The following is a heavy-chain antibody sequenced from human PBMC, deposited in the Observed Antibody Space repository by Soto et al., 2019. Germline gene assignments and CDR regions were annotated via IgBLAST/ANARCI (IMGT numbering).Heavy chain of an antibody. Sequence: SVKVSCKASGGTFSSYAISWVRQAPGQGLEWMGGIIPIFGTANYAQKFQGRVTITADKSTSTAYMELSSLRSEDTAVYYCARANTYYYDSSGVGIGYWGQGTLVTVSS. J-gene: IGHJ4*02. CDR3: ARANTYYYDSSGVGIGY. V-gene: IGHV1-69*06. CDR1: GGTFSSYA. CDR2: IIPIFGTA. D-gene: IGHD3-22*01.